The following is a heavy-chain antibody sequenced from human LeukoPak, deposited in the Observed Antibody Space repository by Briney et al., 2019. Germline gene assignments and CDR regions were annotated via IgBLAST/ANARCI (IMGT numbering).Heavy chain of an antibody. CDR1: GGSFSGYY. CDR2: INHSGST. Sequence: SETLSLTCAVYGGSFSGYYWSWIRQPPGKGLEWIGEINHSGSTNYNPSLKSRVTISVDTSKNQFSLKLSSVTAADTAVYYCAGGHRDFGVVIILNNWFDPWGQGTLVTVSS. J-gene: IGHJ5*02. D-gene: IGHD3-3*01. V-gene: IGHV4-34*01. CDR3: AGGHRDFGVVIILNNWFDP.